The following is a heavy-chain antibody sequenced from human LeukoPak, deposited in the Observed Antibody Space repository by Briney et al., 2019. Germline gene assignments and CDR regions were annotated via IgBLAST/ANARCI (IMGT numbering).Heavy chain of an antibody. CDR2: ISAYNGNT. V-gene: IGHV1-18*01. CDR1: GGTFSSYA. CDR3: ARGDADTYFDY. J-gene: IGHJ4*02. Sequence: ASVKVSCKASGGTFSSYAISWVRQAPGQGLEWMGWISAYNGNTNYAQKLQGRVTMTTDTSTSTAYMELRSLRSEDTAVYYCARGDADTYFDYWGQGTLVTVSS.